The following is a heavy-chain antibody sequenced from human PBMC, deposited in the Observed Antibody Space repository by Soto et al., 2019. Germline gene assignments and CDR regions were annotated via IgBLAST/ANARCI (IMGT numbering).Heavy chain of an antibody. CDR3: ARLNGYFVSTNCHGYNRMDV. J-gene: IGHJ6*02. CDR2: IYSSENT. CDR1: GGSVSSNSYS. V-gene: IGHV4-39*01. Sequence: SETLSLTCTVSGGSVSSNSYSWGWIRQSPGKGLEWIGTIYSSENTYYNPSLLSRVTISVDTSKNEFSLRLSSVTAADTAVYYCARLNGYFVSTNCHGYNRMDVSGQGTTVIGCS. D-gene: IGHD2-2*03.